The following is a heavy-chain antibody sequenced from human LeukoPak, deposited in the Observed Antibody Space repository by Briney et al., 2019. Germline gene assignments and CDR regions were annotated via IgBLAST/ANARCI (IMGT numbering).Heavy chain of an antibody. Sequence: GGSLRLSCAASGFTFSSYVMNWVRQAPGKGLEWVSVISGGGGSTYYADSVKGRFTISRDNSKNTLFLQMNSLRAEDTAVYYCATEGQVVVATIDYWGQGTLVTVSS. J-gene: IGHJ4*02. CDR3: ATEGQVVVATIDY. V-gene: IGHV3-23*01. D-gene: IGHD2-15*01. CDR2: ISGGGGST. CDR1: GFTFSSYV.